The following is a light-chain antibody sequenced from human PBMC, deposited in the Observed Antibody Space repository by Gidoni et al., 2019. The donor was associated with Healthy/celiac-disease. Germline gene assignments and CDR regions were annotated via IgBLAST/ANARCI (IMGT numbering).Light chain of an antibody. CDR1: QSVLYSSNNKNY. CDR2: WAS. J-gene: IGKJ1*01. V-gene: IGKV4-1*01. Sequence: DIVMTQSPDSLAVSLGERATINCKSSQSVLYSSNNKNYLAWYQQKPGQPPKLLISWASTRESGVPDRFSCSGSGTDFTLTISSLQAEDVAVYYCQQYYSTPQPWTFGQGTKVEIK. CDR3: QQYYSTPQPWT.